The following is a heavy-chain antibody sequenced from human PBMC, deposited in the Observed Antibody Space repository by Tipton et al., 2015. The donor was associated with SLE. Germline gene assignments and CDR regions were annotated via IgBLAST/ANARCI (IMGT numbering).Heavy chain of an antibody. V-gene: IGHV3-11*01. J-gene: IGHJ6*03. Sequence: SLRLSCAASGFTFSGYDMSWIRQAPGKGLEWVSYISSSGSTIYYADSVKGRFTISRDNAKNSLYLQMNSLRAEDTAVYYCARAGIPPFHYSYMDGWGKGTTVTVSS. CDR1: GFTFSGYD. CDR3: ARAGIPPFHYSYMDG. D-gene: IGHD6-13*01. CDR2: ISSSGSTI.